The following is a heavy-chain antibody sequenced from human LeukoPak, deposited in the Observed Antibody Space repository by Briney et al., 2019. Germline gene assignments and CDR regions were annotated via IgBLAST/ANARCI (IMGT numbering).Heavy chain of an antibody. Sequence: SVTVSFKSSGFTFSTSAVQWVRQARGQRLEWIGWIVVCNDNTNFAQNFQERVTITRDMSTSTAYMELSSLRPEDTAVYYCAAEKRVYCSGGACYADAFDIWGQGTMVTVSS. V-gene: IGHV1-58*01. J-gene: IGHJ3*02. CDR2: IVVCNDNT. CDR3: AAEKRVYCSGGACYADAFDI. CDR1: GFTFSTSA. D-gene: IGHD2-15*01.